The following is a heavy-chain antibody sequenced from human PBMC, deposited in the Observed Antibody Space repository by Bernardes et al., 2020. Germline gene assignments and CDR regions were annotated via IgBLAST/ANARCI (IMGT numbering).Heavy chain of an antibody. CDR2: MYYSGST. V-gene: IGHV4-61*01. CDR3: ARELMVRGVFFTGYFDS. CDR1: GGPVTSGSYY. J-gene: IGHJ4*02. D-gene: IGHD3-10*01. Sequence: CETLSLTCTVSGGPVTSGSYYWSWIRQPPGKGLEWIGYMYYSGSTNYNPSLKSRVIISIDTSKNQFSLKLSAVTAADTAVYYCARELMVRGVFFTGYFDSWGQGTLVTVSS.